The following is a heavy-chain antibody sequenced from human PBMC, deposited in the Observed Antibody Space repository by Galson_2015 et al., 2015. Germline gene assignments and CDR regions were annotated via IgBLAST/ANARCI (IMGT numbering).Heavy chain of an antibody. CDR3: ARAMSVVATIRNYYFDY. CDR1: GFTFSTYW. D-gene: IGHD5-12*01. CDR2: IKQDGSEK. Sequence: SLRLSCAGSGFTFSTYWMTWVRQAPGKGLEWVANIKQDGSEKYYVDSVKGRFTISRDNAKNSLYLQMNSLEAEDTAVYFCARAMSVVATIRNYYFDYWGQGALVTVSS. J-gene: IGHJ4*02. V-gene: IGHV3-7*05.